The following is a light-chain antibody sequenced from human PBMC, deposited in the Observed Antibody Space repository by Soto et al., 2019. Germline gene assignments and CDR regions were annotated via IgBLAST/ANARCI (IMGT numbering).Light chain of an antibody. Sequence: EIVLTQSPGTLSLSPGERATLSCRASQSISSSYLTWYQHKPGQAPRLLIYGASSRATGIPDRFSGSGSGTDFTLTISRLEPEDFAVYYCQQYGSSSYTFGQGTQLEIE. CDR1: QSISSSY. CDR2: GAS. J-gene: IGKJ2*01. V-gene: IGKV3-20*01. CDR3: QQYGSSSYT.